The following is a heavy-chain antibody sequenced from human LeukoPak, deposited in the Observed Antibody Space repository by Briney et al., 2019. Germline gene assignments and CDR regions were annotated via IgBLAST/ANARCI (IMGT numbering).Heavy chain of an antibody. CDR2: LSISGGSP. CDR1: GFAFISYA. V-gene: IGHV3-23*01. D-gene: IGHD3-3*01. J-gene: IGHJ6*03. Sequence: PGGSLRLSCAASGFAFISYAMAWVRQAPGKGLEWVSSLSISGGSPYYADSVKGRFTISRGNSKNTLNLQMNSLRVEDTAVYYCARVRRFPDYYMDVWGEGTT. CDR3: ARVRRFPDYYMDV.